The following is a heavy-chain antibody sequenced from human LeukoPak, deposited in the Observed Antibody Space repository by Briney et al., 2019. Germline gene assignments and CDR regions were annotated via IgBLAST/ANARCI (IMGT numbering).Heavy chain of an antibody. CDR3: AIHPNSMTRVTKGWFDP. Sequence: SETLSLTCTVSGGSIRSYYWSWIRQPPGKGLEWIGYIYYSGSTNYNPSLKSRVTISVDTPKNQFSLKLSSVTAADTAVYYCAIHPNSMTRVTKGWFDPWGQGTLVTVSS. V-gene: IGHV4-59*01. CDR1: GGSIRSYY. CDR2: IYYSGST. D-gene: IGHD4-17*01. J-gene: IGHJ5*02.